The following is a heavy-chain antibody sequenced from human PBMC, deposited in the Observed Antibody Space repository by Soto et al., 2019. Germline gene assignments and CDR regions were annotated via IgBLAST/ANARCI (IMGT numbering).Heavy chain of an antibody. D-gene: IGHD1-1*01. J-gene: IGHJ4*02. V-gene: IGHV3-15*01. CDR1: GFTFSNAW. CDR2: IKSKTEGGAI. Sequence: EVQLVESGGGLVEPGGSLRLSCAASGFTFSNAWMTWVRQAPGKGLEWIGRIKSKTEGGAIDYAAPVNGRFTISRDDSKDTLYLQMVSLETEDTAIYYCTTTPRGTYYFDYWGQGTLVTVSS. CDR3: TTTPRGTYYFDY.